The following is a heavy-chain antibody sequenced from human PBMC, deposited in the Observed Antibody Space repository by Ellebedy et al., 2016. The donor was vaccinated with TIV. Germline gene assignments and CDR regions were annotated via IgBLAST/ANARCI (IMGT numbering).Heavy chain of an antibody. J-gene: IGHJ5*02. CDR1: GGSISNSDYY. V-gene: IGHV4-39*07. CDR2: IYYSGSA. Sequence: MPSETLSLTCTVSGGSISNSDYYWNWIRQPPGKGLEWIGSIYYSGSAYYNPSLKSRVTVSVHTSKNQFSLNLSSVTAADTAVYYWARDPALPRGRFDTWGQGTLVTVSS. CDR3: ARDPALPRGRFDT.